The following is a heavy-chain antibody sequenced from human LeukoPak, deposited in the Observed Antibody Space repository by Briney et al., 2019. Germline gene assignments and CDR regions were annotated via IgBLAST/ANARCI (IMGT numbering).Heavy chain of an antibody. CDR3: ARDRVPIVANAFDL. Sequence: PSETLSLTCTVSGGSISNTNYYWGWIRQPPGKELEWIGTIYYSGSTYYNPSLKSRVTISIYTSKNQFSLKLNSVTAADTAMYYCARDRVPIVANAFDLWGQGTMVTVSS. D-gene: IGHD5-12*01. V-gene: IGHV4-39*07. CDR1: GGSISNTNYY. J-gene: IGHJ3*01. CDR2: IYYSGST.